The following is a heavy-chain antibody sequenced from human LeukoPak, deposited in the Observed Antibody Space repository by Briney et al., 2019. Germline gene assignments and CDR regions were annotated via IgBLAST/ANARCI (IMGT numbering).Heavy chain of an antibody. CDR2: IIPIFGTA. Sequence: VASVKVSCKASGGTFSSYAISWVRQAPGRGLEWMGGIIPIFGTANYAQKFQGRVTITADESTSTAYMELSSLRSEDTAVYYCARDLPPSIAADPYGMDVWGQGTTVTVSS. V-gene: IGHV1-69*13. CDR1: GGTFSSYA. J-gene: IGHJ6*02. CDR3: ARDLPPSIAADPYGMDV. D-gene: IGHD6-6*01.